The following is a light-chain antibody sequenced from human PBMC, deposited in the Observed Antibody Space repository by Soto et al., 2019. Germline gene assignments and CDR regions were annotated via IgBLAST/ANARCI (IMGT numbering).Light chain of an antibody. Sequence: DIQMTQSPSTLPASVGDRVTITCRASQSISNWLAWYQQKPGTAPKVLIYHASNLQSGVPSRFSVSGSGTEFTLTISRMQPDYLATYYCPQYNSYSFGQGTKVDIK. J-gene: IGKJ1*01. CDR2: HAS. V-gene: IGKV1-5*01. CDR3: PQYNSYS. CDR1: QSISNW.